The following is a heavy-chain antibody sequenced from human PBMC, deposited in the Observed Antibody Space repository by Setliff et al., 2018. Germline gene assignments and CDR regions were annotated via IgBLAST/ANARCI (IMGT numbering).Heavy chain of an antibody. CDR2: IYHSGST. Sequence: SETLSLTCAVSGYSISSGYYWGWIRQPPGKGLEWIGNIYHSGSTYYNPSLKSRVTISVDTSKNQFSLKLTSVTAADTAVYYCARHGLQFLEWLSAFDYWGQGTLVTVS. CDR3: ARHGLQFLEWLSAFDY. CDR1: GYSISSGYY. V-gene: IGHV4-38-2*01. D-gene: IGHD3-3*01. J-gene: IGHJ4*02.